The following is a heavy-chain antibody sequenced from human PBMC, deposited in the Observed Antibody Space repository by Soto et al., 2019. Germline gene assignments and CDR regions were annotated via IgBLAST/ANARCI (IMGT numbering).Heavy chain of an antibody. CDR3: ARVATTTSYYYYYYYMDV. CDR2: IYYSGST. J-gene: IGHJ6*03. D-gene: IGHD5-12*01. V-gene: IGHV4-59*01. CDR1: GGSISSYY. Sequence: SETLSLTCTVSGGSISSYYWSWIRQPPGKGLEWIGYIYYSGSTNYNPSLKSRVTISVDTSKNHFSLKLSSVTAADTAVYYCARVATTTSYYYYYYYMDVWGKGTTVTVSS.